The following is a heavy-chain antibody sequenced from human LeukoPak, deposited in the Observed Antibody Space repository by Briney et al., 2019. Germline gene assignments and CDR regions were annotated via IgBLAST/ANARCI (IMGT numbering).Heavy chain of an antibody. Sequence: GGSLRLSCAASGLTFSSYALNWVRQAPGKGLEWVSAISGSGGSTYYADSVKGRFTVSRDNSRNTLSLQMNSLRAEDTAKYYCAKVMRFCSGSGCYTYYYYGMDVWGQGTTVTVSS. V-gene: IGHV3-23*01. J-gene: IGHJ6*02. D-gene: IGHD2-2*01. CDR2: ISGSGGST. CDR1: GLTFSSYA. CDR3: AKVMRFCSGSGCYTYYYYGMDV.